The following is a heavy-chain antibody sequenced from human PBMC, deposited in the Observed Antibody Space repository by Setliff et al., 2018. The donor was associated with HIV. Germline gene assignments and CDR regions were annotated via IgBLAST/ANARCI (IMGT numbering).Heavy chain of an antibody. Sequence: SETLSLTCSVSDDSISSGANYWSWIRQPAGQRLEWIGRIYASGSTNYNPSLKSRVTISVDTSKNQFSLKLSSVTAADTGIYYCARGPPFAYWGQGLLVTVSS. CDR2: IYASGST. CDR1: DDSISSGANY. V-gene: IGHV4-61*02. CDR3: ARGPPFAY. J-gene: IGHJ4*02.